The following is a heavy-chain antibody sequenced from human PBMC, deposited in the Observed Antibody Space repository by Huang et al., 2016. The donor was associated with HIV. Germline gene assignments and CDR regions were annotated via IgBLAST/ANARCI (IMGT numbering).Heavy chain of an antibody. J-gene: IGHJ5*02. V-gene: IGHV4-61*03. CDR2: IDYTGRT. CDR3: AAGLYQLWFDP. CDR1: GGSVSSGSYY. D-gene: IGHD2-2*01. Sequence: QVHLQESGPGLVKPSETLSLTCTVSGGSVSSGSYYWSWIRQPPGKGLEWIGLIDYTGRTSYNPSLKSRVTISIDTSTHRFSLNLTSVTAADTAMYYCAAGLYQLWFDPWGQGTLVTVSS.